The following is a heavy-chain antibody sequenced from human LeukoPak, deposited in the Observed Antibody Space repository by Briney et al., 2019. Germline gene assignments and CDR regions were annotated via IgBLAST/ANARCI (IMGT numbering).Heavy chain of an antibody. V-gene: IGHV4-59*01. Sequence: PSETLSLTCTVSGGSISTYYWSWIRQPPGKGLEWIGYIYYSGTTYYNPSLKSRVTISVDTSKNQFSLKLSSVTAADTAVYYCARDEGSYGIKYWGQGTLVTVSS. CDR3: ARDEGSYGIKY. CDR1: GGSISTYY. J-gene: IGHJ4*02. CDR2: IYYSGTT. D-gene: IGHD3-16*01.